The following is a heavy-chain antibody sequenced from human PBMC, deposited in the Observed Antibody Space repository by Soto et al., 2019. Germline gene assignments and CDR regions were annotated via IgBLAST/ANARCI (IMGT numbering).Heavy chain of an antibody. CDR3: AKGVPGIAVAGTGYFQH. CDR1: GFTFSSYS. J-gene: IGHJ1*01. CDR2: ISSSSNSI. V-gene: IGHV3-48*01. D-gene: IGHD6-19*01. Sequence: GGSLRLSCAASGFTFSSYSMNWVRQAPGKGLEWVSCISSSSNSIYYADSVKGRFTISRDNSKNTLYLQMNSLRAEDTAVYYCAKGVPGIAVAGTGYFQHWGQGTLVTVSS.